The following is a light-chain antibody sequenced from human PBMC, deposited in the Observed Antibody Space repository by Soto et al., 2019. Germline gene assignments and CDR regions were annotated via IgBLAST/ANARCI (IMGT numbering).Light chain of an antibody. CDR2: KAS. Sequence: DIQMTQSPSTLSASVGDRVTITCRASQSISIWLAWYQQKPGKAPKILIYKASSLESGVPSRFSGSGSGTDFTLTISCLQSEDFATYCCQQYYSYPRTFGQGTKVDIK. CDR1: QSISIW. V-gene: IGKV1-5*03. J-gene: IGKJ1*01. CDR3: QQYYSYPRT.